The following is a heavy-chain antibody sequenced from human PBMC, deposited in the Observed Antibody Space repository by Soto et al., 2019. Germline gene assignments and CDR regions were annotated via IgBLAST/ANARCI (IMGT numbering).Heavy chain of an antibody. D-gene: IGHD2-21*01. Sequence: EVHLVESGGGLVQPGGSLRLSCAASGFTFSSSSMNWVSQAPGKGLEWVSYLSSRSSTIYYADSVKGRFTISRDNAKNSRSLQMNILRDEAAAVYYCARFKYCGGNRYFDLWGRGTLVTVSS. V-gene: IGHV3-48*02. CDR1: GFTFSSSS. CDR2: LSSRSSTI. CDR3: ARFKYCGGNRYFDL. J-gene: IGHJ2*01.